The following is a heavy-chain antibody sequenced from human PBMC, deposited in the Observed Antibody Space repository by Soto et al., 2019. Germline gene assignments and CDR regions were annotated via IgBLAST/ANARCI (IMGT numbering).Heavy chain of an antibody. J-gene: IGHJ5*02. CDR1: GFTFNTYD. CDR3: VRSGTARLLRHSWFDT. D-gene: IGHD2-21*01. Sequence: EVQLVESGGGLVKPGGSLRLSCAASGFTFNTYDMNWVRQAPGKGLEWVSSITTSSAYIYYADSLKGRITISRDNAKNFRFLQMNSLRAEDTAVYFCVRSGTARLLRHSWFDTWGQGTRVNVSS. V-gene: IGHV3-21*01. CDR2: ITTSSAYI.